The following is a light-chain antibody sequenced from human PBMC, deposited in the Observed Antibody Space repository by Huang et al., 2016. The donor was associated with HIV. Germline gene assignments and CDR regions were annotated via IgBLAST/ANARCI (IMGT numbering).Light chain of an antibody. Sequence: EIVMTQSPATLSVSLGERVTLSCRASQSAGSRLAWYQQRPGQAPRLPIYDASTRASGIPARFSGTGSGTDFTLTISGVQSEDFAVYYCQQYNNWLTFGGGTKVDLK. CDR1: QSAGSR. CDR3: QQYNNWLT. CDR2: DAS. J-gene: IGKJ4*01. V-gene: IGKV3D-15*01.